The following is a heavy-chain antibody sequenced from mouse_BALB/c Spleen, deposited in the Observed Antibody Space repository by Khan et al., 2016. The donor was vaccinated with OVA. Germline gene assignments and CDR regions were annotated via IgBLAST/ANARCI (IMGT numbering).Heavy chain of an antibody. CDR2: IWAGGST. CDR1: GFSLTSYG. V-gene: IGHV2-9*02. D-gene: IGHD2-3*01. Sequence: QVQLKESGPGLVAPSQSLSITCTVSGFSLTSYGVHWVRQPPGKGLEWLGVIWAGGSTNYNSALVSRLSISKDNSKSQVFLKMNSLQTDDTAMYYCASFYDPCYAIDYWGQGTSVTVSS. CDR3: ASFYDPCYAIDY. J-gene: IGHJ4*01.